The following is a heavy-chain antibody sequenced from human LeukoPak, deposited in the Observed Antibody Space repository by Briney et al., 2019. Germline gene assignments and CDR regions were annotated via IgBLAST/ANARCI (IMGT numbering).Heavy chain of an antibody. CDR1: GFTVSSNY. D-gene: IGHD5-18*01. CDR2: IYSGGTT. J-gene: IGHJ4*02. Sequence: GGSLRLSCAASGFTVSSNYMSWVRQAPGKGLEWASVIYSGGTTYYADSVKGRFTISRDNSKNTLHLQMNSLRAEDTAVYYCARDQYSYAHAAHWGQGTLVTVSS. V-gene: IGHV3-66*01. CDR3: ARDQYSYAHAAH.